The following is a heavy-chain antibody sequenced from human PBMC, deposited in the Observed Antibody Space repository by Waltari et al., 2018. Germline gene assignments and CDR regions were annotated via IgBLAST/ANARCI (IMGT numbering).Heavy chain of an antibody. CDR1: GCTFSSYS. D-gene: IGHD5-12*01. V-gene: IGHV3-21*01. Sequence: EVQLVEYGGGLVKPGGYLRFCCAASGCTFSSYSMNWVRQAPGKGLEWVSSISSSSSYIYYADSVKGRFTISRDNAKNSLYLQMNSLRAEDTAVYYCARTVEMATIDAFDIWGQGTMVTVSS. J-gene: IGHJ3*02. CDR2: ISSSSSYI. CDR3: ARTVEMATIDAFDI.